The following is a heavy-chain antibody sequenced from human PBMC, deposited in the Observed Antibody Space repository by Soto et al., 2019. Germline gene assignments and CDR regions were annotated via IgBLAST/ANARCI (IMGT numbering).Heavy chain of an antibody. CDR2: IYSSGST. CDR1: GGSISSYY. CDR3: ARWATGASAHGMDV. V-gene: IGHV4-4*07. Sequence: QVQLQESGPGLVKPSETLSLTCTVSGGSISSYYWSWIRQPAGKGLEWIGRIYSSGSTNYNYSLKSRITISVDTSKNQFSLVMTSVTAADTAVYYCARWATGASAHGMDVWGQGATVTVSS. D-gene: IGHD2-8*02. J-gene: IGHJ6*02.